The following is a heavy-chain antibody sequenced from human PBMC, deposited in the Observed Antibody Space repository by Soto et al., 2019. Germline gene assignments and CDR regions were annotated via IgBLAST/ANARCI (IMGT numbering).Heavy chain of an antibody. CDR1: GYTFTSYY. CDR2: ISANNGNT. CDR3: ARVGAYDSSGYPDY. J-gene: IGHJ4*02. D-gene: IGHD3-22*01. Sequence: ASVKVSCKASGYTFTSYYMHWVRQAPGQGLEWMGWISANNGNTSYAQKLQGRVTMTTDTSTSTAYMELRSLRSDDTAVYYCARVGAYDSSGYPDYWGQGTLVTVSS. V-gene: IGHV1-18*04.